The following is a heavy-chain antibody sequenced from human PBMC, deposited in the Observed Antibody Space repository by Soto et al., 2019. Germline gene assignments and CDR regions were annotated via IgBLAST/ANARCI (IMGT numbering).Heavy chain of an antibody. D-gene: IGHD1-26*01. CDR2: INSDGSST. J-gene: IGHJ4*02. Sequence: EVQLVESGGGLVQPWGSLRLSCAASRFTFSNYWMHWVRHAPGKGLVWVSNINSDGSSTTYAHSVKGRFTISRDNAKHTLYLQMNSLSAEDTAVYYCVRDDMGLGIDSWGLGTLVTVSS. CDR1: RFTFSNYW. CDR3: VRDDMGLGIDS. V-gene: IGHV3-74*01.